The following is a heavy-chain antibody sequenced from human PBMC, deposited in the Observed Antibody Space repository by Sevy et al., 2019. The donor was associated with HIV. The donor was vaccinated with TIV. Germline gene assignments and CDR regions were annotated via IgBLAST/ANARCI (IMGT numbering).Heavy chain of an antibody. V-gene: IGHV3-11*04. CDR1: GFTFSDYY. J-gene: IGHJ5*02. CDR2: ISSGGETI. Sequence: GGSLRLSCAASGFTFSDYYMSWIRQAPGKGLEWISYISSGGETIYYADSVKGRYTISRDNAKGSLYLQMNSLRAGGTAVYFCAKDGYYDSTFASDLWGQGTLVTVSS. CDR3: AKDGYYDSTFASDL. D-gene: IGHD3-22*01.